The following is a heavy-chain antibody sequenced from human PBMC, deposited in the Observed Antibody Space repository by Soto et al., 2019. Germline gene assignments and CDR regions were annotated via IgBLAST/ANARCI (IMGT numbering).Heavy chain of an antibody. Sequence: EVQLVESGGGLVKPGGSLRLSCAASGFTFSTYSMNWVRQSPGKGLEWVSSISNSSSYIYYADSVRGRFTISRDNAKKSLYQQMNSLRDEDTAVYYCARYDSSGYYGPYYYYCMDVWGLGTTFTVSS. V-gene: IGHV3-21*01. J-gene: IGHJ6*02. CDR2: ISNSSSYI. CDR1: GFTFSTYS. CDR3: ARYDSSGYYGPYYYYCMDV. D-gene: IGHD3-22*01.